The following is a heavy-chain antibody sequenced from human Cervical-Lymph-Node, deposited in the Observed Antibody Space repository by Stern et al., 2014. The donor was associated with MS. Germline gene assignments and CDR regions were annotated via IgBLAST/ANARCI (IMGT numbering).Heavy chain of an antibody. CDR2: IYHSGTT. V-gene: IGHV4-4*02. Sequence: QVQLQESGPGLVEPSGTLSLTCVVSGGSIARTNWWTWVRQPPGKGLEWIGEIYHSGTTNYNPSLKRRVTISIDKSKNPFSLKLKSVTAADTAVYYCARAPYFYGSGSFGWGQGILVTVSS. CDR1: GGSIARTNW. D-gene: IGHD3-10*01. CDR3: ARAPYFYGSGSFG. J-gene: IGHJ4*02.